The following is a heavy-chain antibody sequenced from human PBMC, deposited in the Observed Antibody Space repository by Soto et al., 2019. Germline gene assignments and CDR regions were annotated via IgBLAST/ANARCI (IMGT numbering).Heavy chain of an antibody. CDR1: GFTFNNYA. CDR2: ISGGGDTT. V-gene: IGHV3-23*01. J-gene: IGHJ4*02. CDR3: AKGRGGSGSLTPRVDF. D-gene: IGHD3-10*01. Sequence: EVQLLDSGGGLVQPGGSLRLSCAASGFTFNNYAMTWVRQAPGKGLEWVSAISGGGDTTSYAVSVKGRFTVSRDGSKNTLYLQMSSLRAEDTALYYCAKGRGGSGSLTPRVDFWGQGTLVTVSS.